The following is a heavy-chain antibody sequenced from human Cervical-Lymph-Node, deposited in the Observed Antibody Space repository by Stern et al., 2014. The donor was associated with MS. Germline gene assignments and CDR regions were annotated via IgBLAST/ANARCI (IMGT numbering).Heavy chain of an antibody. D-gene: IGHD4-11*01. V-gene: IGHV3-33*01. Sequence: VQLVESGGGVVQPGRSLGLSCIASGFTFSNYGMPWVRQAPGKGLGWVATIWHDGSKTYYADSVRGRFTISRDNSKNTLSLQMNSLRVDDTAVYYCVRDWSSNAYKSEDYWGQGTLVTVSS. CDR1: GFTFSNYG. CDR2: IWHDGSKT. J-gene: IGHJ4*02. CDR3: VRDWSSNAYKSEDY.